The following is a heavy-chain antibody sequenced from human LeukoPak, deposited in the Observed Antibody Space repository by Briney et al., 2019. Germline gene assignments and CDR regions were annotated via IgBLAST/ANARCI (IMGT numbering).Heavy chain of an antibody. CDR2: ISPYNGNT. CDR1: GYTFNTYG. J-gene: IGHJ4*02. CDR3: ARAASSRNGYNFDY. D-gene: IGHD5-24*01. Sequence: ASVKVSCKASGYTFNTYGITWVRQAPGQGLEWMGWISPYNGNTNYAQKFQGRVTLTTDTSTSTAYMELRSLRSDDTAVYYCARAASSRNGYNFDYWGQGTLLTVSS. V-gene: IGHV1-18*01.